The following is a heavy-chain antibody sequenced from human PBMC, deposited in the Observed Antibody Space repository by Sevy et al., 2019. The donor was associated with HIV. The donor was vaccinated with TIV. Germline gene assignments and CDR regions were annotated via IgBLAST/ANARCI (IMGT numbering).Heavy chain of an antibody. Sequence: ASMKVSCKASGYTFTSYGISWVRQAPGQGLEWMGWISAYNGNTNYAQKLQGRVTMTTDTSTSTAYMELRSLRSDDTAVYYCARVPGIAAAGAFDIWGQGTMVTVSS. D-gene: IGHD6-13*01. CDR1: GYTFTSYG. CDR3: ARVPGIAAAGAFDI. J-gene: IGHJ3*02. V-gene: IGHV1-18*01. CDR2: ISAYNGNT.